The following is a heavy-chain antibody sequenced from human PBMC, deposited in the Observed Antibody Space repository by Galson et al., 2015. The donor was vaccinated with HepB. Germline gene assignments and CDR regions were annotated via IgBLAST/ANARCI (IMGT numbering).Heavy chain of an antibody. CDR2: INPNSGGT. CDR3: ARDTYSSGWYVGGNFDY. V-gene: IGHV1-2*02. D-gene: IGHD6-19*01. Sequence: SVKVSCKASGYPFTGYYMHWVRQAPGQGLEWMGWINPNSGGTNYAQKFQGRVTMTRDTSISTAYMELSRLRSDDTAVYYCARDTYSSGWYVGGNFDYWGQGTLVTVSS. CDR1: GYPFTGYY. J-gene: IGHJ4*02.